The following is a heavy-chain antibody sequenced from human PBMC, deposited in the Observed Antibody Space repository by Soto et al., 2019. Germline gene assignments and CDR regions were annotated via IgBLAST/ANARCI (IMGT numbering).Heavy chain of an antibody. V-gene: IGHV5-51*01. D-gene: IGHD1-26*01. CDR3: ARHDRAASSGSRVLDY. CDR2: IYPGDSDT. Sequence: PGESLKISCKVSGYSFDTYWIAWVRQMPGKGLEWMGIIYPGDSDTRYSQSFKGQVTISVDRSITTAYLQWSSLKASDTAMYYCARHDRAASSGSRVLDYWGQGTLVTVSS. CDR1: GYSFDTYW. J-gene: IGHJ4*02.